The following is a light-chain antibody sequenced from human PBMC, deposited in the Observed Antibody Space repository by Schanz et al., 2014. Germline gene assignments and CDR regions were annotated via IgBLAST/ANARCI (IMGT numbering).Light chain of an antibody. CDR1: QSVSNY. CDR2: AAS. V-gene: IGKV3-20*01. Sequence: EIVLTQSPATLSLSPGERATLSCRASQSVSNYLAWYQQKPGQAPRLLIYAASSRATGIPDRFSGRGSGADFTLTISRLEPEDFAVYYCQKYGRSPIIFGQGTRLEIK. J-gene: IGKJ5*01. CDR3: QKYGRSPII.